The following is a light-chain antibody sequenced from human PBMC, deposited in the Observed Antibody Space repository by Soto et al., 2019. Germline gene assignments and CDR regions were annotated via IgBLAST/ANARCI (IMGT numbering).Light chain of an antibody. CDR2: SNT. CDR3: AAWDDSLNGVV. J-gene: IGLJ2*01. CDR1: SSNIGSHT. V-gene: IGLV1-44*01. Sequence: QPVLTQPPSASGTPGQTIAISCSGGSSNIGSHTVNWYQQLPGTAPRLLIYSNTQRPSGVPARFSGSKSGTSASLAISGLQSEYEGDYYCAAWDDSLNGVVFGGGTKLTVL.